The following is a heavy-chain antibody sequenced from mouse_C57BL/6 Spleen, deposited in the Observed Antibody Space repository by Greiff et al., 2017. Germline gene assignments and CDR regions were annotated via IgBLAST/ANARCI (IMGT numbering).Heavy chain of an antibody. CDR3: ARSSYYSNEDY. V-gene: IGHV1-69*01. CDR2: IDPSDSYT. J-gene: IGHJ2*01. D-gene: IGHD2-5*01. CDR1: ANTSPSSG. Sequence: QVQLQQPGAELVLPGASGKLSCKASANTSPSSGWPGVRQRPGQGFEWIGEIDPSDSYTNYNQKFKGKSTLTVDKASSTAYMQLSSLTSEDSAVYYCARSSYYSNEDYWGQGTTLTVSS.